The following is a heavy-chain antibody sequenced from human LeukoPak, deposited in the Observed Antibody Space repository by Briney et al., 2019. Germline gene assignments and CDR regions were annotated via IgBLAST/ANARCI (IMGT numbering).Heavy chain of an antibody. J-gene: IGHJ4*02. V-gene: IGHV3-73*01. CDR1: GFTFSGSA. CDR2: IRSKAHDYAT. CDR3: TRLQDAVVIPGR. Sequence: GGSLRLSCATSGFTFSGSAIHWVRQASEKGLEWVGRIRSKAHDYATAYAASVKGRFTISRDDSKNTAYLQMNGLRTEDTAMYYCTRLQDAVVIPGRWGQGTLVTVSS. D-gene: IGHD4-23*01.